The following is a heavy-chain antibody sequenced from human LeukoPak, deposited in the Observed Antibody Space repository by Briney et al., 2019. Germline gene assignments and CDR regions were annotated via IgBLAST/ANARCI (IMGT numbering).Heavy chain of an antibody. D-gene: IGHD2-2*01. CDR3: ARDPSSLGQAGGY. V-gene: IGHV4-38-2*02. J-gene: IGHJ4*02. CDR1: GYSISSGYY. CDR2: IYHSGST. Sequence: SETLSLTCTVSGYSISSGYYWGWIRQPPGKGLEWIGIIYHSGSTYYNPSLKSRVTISVDTSKNQFSLKLSSVTAADTAVYYCARDPSSLGQAGGYWGQGTLVTVSS.